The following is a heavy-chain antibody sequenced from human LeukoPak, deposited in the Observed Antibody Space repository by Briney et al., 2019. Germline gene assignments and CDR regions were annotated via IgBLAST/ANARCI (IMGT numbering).Heavy chain of an antibody. CDR3: ARVAYGSLLAY. D-gene: IGHD3-10*01. CDR2: INSEGSST. Sequence: TGRSLRLSCAASGFTFTSYWMHWVRQAPGKGLVWVSRINSEGSSTTYADAVKGRFTISRDNAKNTVHLQMNSLRAEDTAVYYCARVAYGSLLAYWGQGTLVTVSS. J-gene: IGHJ4*02. CDR1: GFTFTSYW. V-gene: IGHV3-74*01.